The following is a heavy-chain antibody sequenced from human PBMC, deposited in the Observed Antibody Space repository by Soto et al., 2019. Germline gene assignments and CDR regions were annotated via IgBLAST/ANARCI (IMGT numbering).Heavy chain of an antibody. J-gene: IGHJ4*02. V-gene: IGHV3-7*01. CDR2: IKQDGSEK. CDR1: GFTFSSYW. CDR3: AREGGGSYYEGFDY. D-gene: IGHD1-26*01. Sequence: PGGSLRLSCAASGFTFSSYWMSWVRQAPGKGLEWVANIKQDGSEKYYVDSVKGRFTISRDNAKNSLYLQMNSLRAEDTAVYYCAREGGGSYYEGFDYWGQGTLVTVSS.